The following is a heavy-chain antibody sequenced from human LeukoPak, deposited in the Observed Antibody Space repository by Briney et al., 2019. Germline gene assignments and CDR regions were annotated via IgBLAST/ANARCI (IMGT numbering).Heavy chain of an antibody. D-gene: IGHD6-25*01. CDR3: ARAALESATREYYFDY. CDR1: GGSISSSSYY. V-gene: IGHV4-39*07. Sequence: SETLSLTCTVSGGSISSSSYYWGWIRQPPGKGLEWIGSIYYSGSTNYNPSLKSRVTISVDTSKNQFSLKLSSVTAADTAVYYCARAALESATREYYFDYWGQGTLVTVSS. J-gene: IGHJ4*02. CDR2: IYYSGST.